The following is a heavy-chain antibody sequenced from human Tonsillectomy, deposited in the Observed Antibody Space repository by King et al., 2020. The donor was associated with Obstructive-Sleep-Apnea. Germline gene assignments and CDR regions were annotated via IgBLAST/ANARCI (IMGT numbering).Heavy chain of an antibody. J-gene: IGHJ4*02. CDR3: ASYDSAGYYPFH. Sequence: LQLQESGPGLVKPSDTLSLTCAVSGYSISSSHWWGWIRQPPGKGLEWIGYIYYSGNTFYNPSLKSRVSMSVDASKNQFSLKLSSLTAVDTAISFCASYDSAGYYPFHWGQGTLVTVSS. V-gene: IGHV4-28*01. CDR2: IYYSGNT. D-gene: IGHD3-22*01. CDR1: GYSISSSHW.